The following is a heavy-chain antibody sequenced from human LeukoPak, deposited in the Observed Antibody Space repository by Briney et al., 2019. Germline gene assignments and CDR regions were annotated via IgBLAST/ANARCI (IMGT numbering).Heavy chain of an antibody. CDR1: GFTFSSYA. V-gene: IGHV3-30-3*01. D-gene: IGHD6-13*01. J-gene: IGHJ4*02. CDR2: ISYDGSNK. CDR3: AREQQLVRTHDY. Sequence: GGSLRLSCAASGFTFSSYAMHWVRQAPGKGLEWVAVISYDGSNKYYADSVKGRFTISRDNSKNTLYPQMNSLRAEDTAVYYCAREQQLVRTHDYWGQGTLVTVSS.